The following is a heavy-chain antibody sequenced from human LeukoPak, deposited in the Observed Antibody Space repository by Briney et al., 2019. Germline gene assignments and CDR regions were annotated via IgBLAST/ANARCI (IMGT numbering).Heavy chain of an antibody. CDR1: GFSFSNYA. Sequence: PGGSLRLSCAASGFSFSNYAMNWVRQAPGKGLEWVSNIFGAGKNTTYYADSVKGRFTVSRDNSKNTLYLQMTNLRPEDTAKYYCAKRYTMIRGGPSFDYWGQGILVAASS. CDR2: IFGAGKNTT. CDR3: AKRYTMIRGGPSFDY. V-gene: IGHV3-23*03. D-gene: IGHD3-10*01. J-gene: IGHJ4*02.